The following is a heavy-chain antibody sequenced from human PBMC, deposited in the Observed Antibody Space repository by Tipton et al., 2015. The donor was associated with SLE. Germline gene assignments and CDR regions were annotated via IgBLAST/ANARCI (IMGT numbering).Heavy chain of an antibody. D-gene: IGHD1-14*01. CDR2: ISGSGGST. J-gene: IGHJ6*02. V-gene: IGHV3-23*01. CDR1: GFTFSGFN. CDR3: ARELTFYYGMDV. Sequence: SLRLSCAASGFTFSGFNMNWVRLAPGKGLEWVSSISGSGGSTYYADAVKGRFTISRDNSKNTLYLQMNSLRAEDTAVYYCARELTFYYGMDVWGQGITVTVSS.